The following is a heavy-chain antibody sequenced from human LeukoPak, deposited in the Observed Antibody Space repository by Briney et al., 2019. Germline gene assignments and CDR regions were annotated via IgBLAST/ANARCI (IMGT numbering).Heavy chain of an antibody. V-gene: IGHV3-23*01. J-gene: IGHJ4*02. CDR1: GFTFSSYA. Sequence: PGGSLRLSCAASGFTFSSYAMSWVRQAPGKGLEWVSAISGSGGSTYYADSVKGRFTISRDNSKNTLYLQMNSLRAEDTAVHYCAKDERGGSYYWDWGQGTLVTVSS. CDR2: ISGSGGST. D-gene: IGHD1-26*01. CDR3: AKDERGGSYYWD.